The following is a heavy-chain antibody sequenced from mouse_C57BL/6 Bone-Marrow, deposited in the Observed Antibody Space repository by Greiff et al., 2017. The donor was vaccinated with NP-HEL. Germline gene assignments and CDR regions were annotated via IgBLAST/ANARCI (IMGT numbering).Heavy chain of an antibody. CDR1: GYSITSGYY. CDR3: AKRGYDGFGTYLDY. J-gene: IGHJ2*01. D-gene: IGHD2-3*01. CDR2: ISYDGSN. Sequence: ESGPGLVKPSQSLSLTCSVTGYSITSGYYWNWIRQFPGNKLEWMGYISYDGSNNYNPSLKNRITITRDTSKNQFFLKLNSVTTEDTATYYCAKRGYDGFGTYLDYWGQGTTLTVSS. V-gene: IGHV3-6*01.